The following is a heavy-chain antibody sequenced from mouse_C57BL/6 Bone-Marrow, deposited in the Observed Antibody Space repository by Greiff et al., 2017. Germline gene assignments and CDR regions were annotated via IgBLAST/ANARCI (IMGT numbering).Heavy chain of an antibody. CDR1: GYTFTSYW. CDR2: IHPNSGST. J-gene: IGHJ2*01. V-gene: IGHV1-64*01. D-gene: IGHD1-1*01. CDR3: ARSSYYGSSYVY. Sequence: VQLQQPGAELVKPGASVKLSCKASGYTFTSYWMHWVKQRPGQGLEWIGMIHPNSGSTNYNEKFKSKATLTVDKSSSTAYMQLSSLTSEDSAVYYCARSSYYGSSYVYWGQGTTLTVSS.